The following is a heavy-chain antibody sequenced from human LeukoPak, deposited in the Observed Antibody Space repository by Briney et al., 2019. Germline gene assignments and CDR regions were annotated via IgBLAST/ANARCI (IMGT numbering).Heavy chain of an antibody. CDR1: GGSISTYY. CDR3: ARFSNNYDILTGYPMYYFDY. D-gene: IGHD3-9*01. V-gene: IGHV4-59*01. J-gene: IGHJ4*02. CDR2: IYYSGST. Sequence: SETLSLTCTVSGGSISTYYWSWIRQPPGKGLEWIAYIYYSGSTNYNPSLKSRFTISVDTSKNQFSLKLSSVTAADTAVYYCARFSNNYDILTGYPMYYFDYWGQGTLVTVSS.